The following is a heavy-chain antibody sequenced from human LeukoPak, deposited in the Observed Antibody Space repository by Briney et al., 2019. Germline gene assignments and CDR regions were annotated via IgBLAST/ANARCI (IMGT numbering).Heavy chain of an antibody. D-gene: IGHD1-1*01. V-gene: IGHV1-69*05. J-gene: IGHJ4*02. CDR2: IIPIFGTA. CDR1: GGTFSSYA. CDR3: ARLEGTRLRRKD. Sequence: ASVKVSCKASGGTFSSYAISWVRQAPGQGLEWMGRIIPIFGTANYAQKFQGRVTITTDESTSTAYMELSSPRSEDTAVYYCARLEGTRLRRKDWGQGTLVTVSS.